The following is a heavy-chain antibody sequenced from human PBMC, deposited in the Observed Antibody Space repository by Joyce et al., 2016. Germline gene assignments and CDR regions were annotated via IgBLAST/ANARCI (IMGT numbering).Heavy chain of an antibody. CDR3: ARETGRGGTVVVVSAALGY. CDR2: INPKGGGT. J-gene: IGHJ4*02. CDR1: GYSFTDYF. Sequence: QVQLVQSGAEVKKAGASVKVSCKASGYSFTDYFMHWVRQAHGQGLEWMGGINPKGGGTNYAQKFEGRVAMTSDTSLSTAYMELSRLRSDDTAVYFCARETGRGGTVVVVSAALGYWGQGTLVAVSS. V-gene: IGHV1-2*02. D-gene: IGHD2-15*01.